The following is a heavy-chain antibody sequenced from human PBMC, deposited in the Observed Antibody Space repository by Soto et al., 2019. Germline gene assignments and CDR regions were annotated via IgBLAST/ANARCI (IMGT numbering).Heavy chain of an antibody. CDR3: ARDNKDDFDYYYYMDV. Sequence: ESGGGLVKPGGSLRLSCAASGFTFSSYSMNWVRQAPGKGLEWVSSISSSSSYIYYADSVKGRFTISRDNAKNSLYLQMNSLSAEDTAVYYCARDNKDDFDYYYYMDVWGKGTTVTVSS. D-gene: IGHD3-3*01. CDR2: ISSSSSYI. CDR1: GFTFSSYS. J-gene: IGHJ6*03. V-gene: IGHV3-21*01.